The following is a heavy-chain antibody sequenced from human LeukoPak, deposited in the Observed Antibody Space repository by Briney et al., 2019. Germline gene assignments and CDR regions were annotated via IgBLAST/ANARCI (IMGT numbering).Heavy chain of an antibody. Sequence: ASVKVSCKASGYTFTSYGISWVRQAPGQGLEWMGWISAYNGNTNYAQKLQGRVTMTTDTSTSKAYMELRSLRSDDTAVYYCARNPGCGGDCYSGYYYGMDVWGQGTTVTVSS. CDR2: ISAYNGNT. V-gene: IGHV1-18*01. J-gene: IGHJ6*02. D-gene: IGHD2-21*02. CDR1: GYTFTSYG. CDR3: ARNPGCGGDCYSGYYYGMDV.